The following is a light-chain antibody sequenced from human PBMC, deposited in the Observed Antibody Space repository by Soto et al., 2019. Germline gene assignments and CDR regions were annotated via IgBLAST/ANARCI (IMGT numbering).Light chain of an antibody. J-gene: IGKJ4*01. CDR1: QSVKNL. Sequence: EIVLTQSPATLSLSPGERATLSCRASQSVKNLLAWYQQKPGQAPRLVIYDASNRATGLPDRFSGSGSGTDFTLTISSLEPEDFAFYSCQQRFNWLTFGGGTKVEIK. CDR3: QQRFNWLT. V-gene: IGKV3-11*01. CDR2: DAS.